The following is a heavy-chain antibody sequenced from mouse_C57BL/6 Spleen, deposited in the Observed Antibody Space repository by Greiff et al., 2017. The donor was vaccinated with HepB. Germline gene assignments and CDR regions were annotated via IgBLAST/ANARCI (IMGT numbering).Heavy chain of an antibody. D-gene: IGHD1-1*01. CDR1: GYAFTNYL. CDR3: AREGGNYYGSSPFAY. CDR2: INPGSGGT. J-gene: IGHJ3*01. Sequence: QVQLQQSGAELVRPGTSVKVSCKASGYAFTNYLIEWVKQRPGQGLEWIGVINPGSGGTNYNEKFKGKATLTADKSSSTAYMQLSSLTSEDSAVYFWAREGGNYYGSSPFAYWGQGTLVTVSA. V-gene: IGHV1-54*01.